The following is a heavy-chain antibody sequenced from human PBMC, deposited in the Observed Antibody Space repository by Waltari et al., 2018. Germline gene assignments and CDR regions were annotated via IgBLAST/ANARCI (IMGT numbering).Heavy chain of an antibody. V-gene: IGHV1-8*01. Sequence: QVQLVQSGAEVKKPGASVKVSCKASGYTFTRYAINWVRQATGQGLEWMGWRTPNSGNRGYAQKIKGRVSMTRNTPRSTDYSEPGRLRAEDTAVDYCARGRDPITMRVVGIGAFDYWGQGTLVTVSS. D-gene: IGHD3-22*01. CDR1: GYTFTRYA. CDR3: ARGRDPITMRVVGIGAFDY. CDR2: RTPNSGNR. J-gene: IGHJ4*02.